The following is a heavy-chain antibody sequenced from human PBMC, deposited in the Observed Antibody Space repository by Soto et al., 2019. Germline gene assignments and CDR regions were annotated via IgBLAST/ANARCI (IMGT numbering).Heavy chain of an antibody. CDR3: AREYESSGYRYDAFDI. CDR1: GFIFSTYA. J-gene: IGHJ3*02. D-gene: IGHD3-22*01. V-gene: IGHV3-30*04. CDR2: ISYDGRNK. Sequence: QVQLVESGGGVVQPGRSLRLSCAASGFIFSTYAMPWVRQAPGKGLEWVTFISYDGRNKYYADSVKDRFTISRDNSKTTLYIVMNSLRTEDTDVYYCAREYESSGYRYDAFDIWGQGTMVTVSS.